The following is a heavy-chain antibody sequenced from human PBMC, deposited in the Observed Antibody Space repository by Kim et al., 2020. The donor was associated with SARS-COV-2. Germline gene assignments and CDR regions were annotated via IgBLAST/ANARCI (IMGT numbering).Heavy chain of an antibody. D-gene: IGHD2-2*01. J-gene: IGHJ4*02. CDR3: AKDLGGIVVVPAAFDY. V-gene: IGHV3-30*02. Sequence: MQSHYTISREESKRPLYLQMNSLRAEDTAVYYCAKDLGGIVVVPAAFDYWGQGTLVTVSS.